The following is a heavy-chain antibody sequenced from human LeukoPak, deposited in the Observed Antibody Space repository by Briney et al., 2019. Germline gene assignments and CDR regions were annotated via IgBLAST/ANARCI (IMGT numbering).Heavy chain of an antibody. D-gene: IGHD1-26*01. J-gene: IGHJ4*02. CDR1: RYTFTSYY. Sequence: AASVKVSCKASRYTFTSYYIHWVRQAPGQGLEWMVIINPSSSSTIYSQKFQGRVTMTRDTSTSTVYMELSSLKSGDTAVFYCAISGNYFRPFDYWGKGTLVSVSS. V-gene: IGHV1-46*01. CDR2: INPSSSST. CDR3: AISGNYFRPFDY.